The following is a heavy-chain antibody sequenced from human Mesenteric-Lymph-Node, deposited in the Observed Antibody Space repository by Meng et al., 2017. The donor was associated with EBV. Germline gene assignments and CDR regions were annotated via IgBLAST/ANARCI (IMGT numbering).Heavy chain of an antibody. D-gene: IGHD3-10*01. CDR2: IIPMFGSL. CDR3: ATRSEDSGSRDY. V-gene: IGHV1-69*06. Sequence: QGQLVQSGAEVKKPGSSVKVSCKASGDTFSRYAFSWVRQAPGQGLEWMGGIIPMFGSLSYAQKFQGRVTITADKSTTISYMELTSLRSEDTAVYYCATRSEDSGSRDYWGQGTLVTVS. CDR1: GDTFSRYA. J-gene: IGHJ4*02.